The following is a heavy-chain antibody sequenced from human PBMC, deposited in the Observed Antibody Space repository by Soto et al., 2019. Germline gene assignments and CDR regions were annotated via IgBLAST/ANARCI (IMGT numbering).Heavy chain of an antibody. CDR2: ITCDAYGT. D-gene: IGHD2-15*01. J-gene: IGHJ4*02. V-gene: IGHV3-43*01. CDR1: GFSFDDYS. CDR3: AKGGATCDMCFDY. Sequence: GGSLRLSCVASGFSFDDYSMHWVRQAPGKGLEWVSLITCDAYGTYYADSVKGRFTISRDNSKNSLYLQMNSLRAEDTALYYCAKGGATCDMCFDYWGQGTLVTVSS.